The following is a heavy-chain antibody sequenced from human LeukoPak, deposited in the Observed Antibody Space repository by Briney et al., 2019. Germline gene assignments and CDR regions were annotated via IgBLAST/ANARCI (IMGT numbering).Heavy chain of an antibody. CDR1: GYSISSGYY. V-gene: IGHV4-59*12. J-gene: IGHJ6*03. CDR2: IHYSGTT. Sequence: SETLSLTCTVSGYSISSGYYWSWIRQPPGKGLEWIGYIHYSGTTNYNPSLKSRVTISAETSKNQFPLKLSSVTAADTAVYYCARTASSWLRNYYYYMDVWGKGTTVTVSS. D-gene: IGHD6-13*01. CDR3: ARTASSWLRNYYYYMDV.